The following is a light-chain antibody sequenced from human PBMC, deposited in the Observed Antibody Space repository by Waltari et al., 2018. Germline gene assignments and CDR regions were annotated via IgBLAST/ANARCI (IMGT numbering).Light chain of an antibody. CDR1: QTLINW. J-gene: IGKJ1*01. CDR3: QQYNSNSWT. V-gene: IGKV1-5*03. Sequence: DIQLTQSPSTLSASVGDRVTITGRASQTLINWLAWYQQKPGKAPKLLIYKASNLETGVPSRFSGSGSGTEFTLTISSLQPDDFATYYCQQYNSNSWTFGQGTKVEIK. CDR2: KAS.